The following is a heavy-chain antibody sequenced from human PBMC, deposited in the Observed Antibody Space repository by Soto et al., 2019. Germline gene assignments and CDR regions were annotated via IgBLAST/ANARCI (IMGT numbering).Heavy chain of an antibody. V-gene: IGHV4-34*01. CDR3: ARGAVVVAANTYYFDY. D-gene: IGHD2-15*01. CDR2: INHSGST. J-gene: IGHJ4*01. CDR1: GGSFSGYY. Sequence: PSETLSITCAVYGGSFSGYYWSWIRQPPGKGLEWIGEINHSGSTNYNPSLKSRVTISVDTSKNQFSLKLSSVTAADTAVYYCARGAVVVAANTYYFDYWGQGTLVTVSS.